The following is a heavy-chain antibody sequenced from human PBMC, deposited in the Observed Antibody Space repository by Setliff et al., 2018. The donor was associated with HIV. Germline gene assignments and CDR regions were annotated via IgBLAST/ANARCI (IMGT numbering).Heavy chain of an antibody. CDR3: AEGRSSSYLDY. CDR2: INPNSGGT. D-gene: IGHD6-6*01. Sequence: ASVKVSCKASGYTFTGYYMHWVRQAPGQGLEWMGRINPNSGGTNYAQKFQGRVTMTRDTSISTAYMELSSLRSEDTAVYYCAEGRSSSYLDYWGQGTLVTVSS. J-gene: IGHJ4*02. CDR1: GYTFTGYY. V-gene: IGHV1-2*06.